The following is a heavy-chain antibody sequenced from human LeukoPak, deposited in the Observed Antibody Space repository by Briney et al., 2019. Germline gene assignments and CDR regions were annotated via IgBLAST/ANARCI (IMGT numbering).Heavy chain of an antibody. D-gene: IGHD4-17*01. J-gene: IGHJ3*02. V-gene: IGHV3-53*01. Sequence: GGSLGLSCAASGFTVSSNYMSWVRQAPGKGLEWVSVIYSGGSTYYADSVKGRFTITRDNSKNTLYLQMNSLRAEDTAVYYCAGDMTTVTKGAFDIWGQGTMVTVSS. CDR1: GFTVSSNY. CDR3: AGDMTTVTKGAFDI. CDR2: IYSGGST.